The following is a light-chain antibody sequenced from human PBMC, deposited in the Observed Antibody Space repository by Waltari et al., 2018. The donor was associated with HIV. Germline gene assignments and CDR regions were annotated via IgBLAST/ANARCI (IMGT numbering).Light chain of an antibody. CDR2: GNN. CDR3: QSYDNSLRGV. J-gene: IGLJ3*02. V-gene: IGLV1-40*01. CDR1: SSNIGAGHD. Sequence: QSVLTQPPSVSGAPGQRVSIPCTGSSSNIGAGHDVNWYQHLPGTAPKLLIFGNNNRPSGVPDRFSGSNSGSSASLAITGLQADDEADYYCQSYDNSLRGVFGGGTKVTVL.